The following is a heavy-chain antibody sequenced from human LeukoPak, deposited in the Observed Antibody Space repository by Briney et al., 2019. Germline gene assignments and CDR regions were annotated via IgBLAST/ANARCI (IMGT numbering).Heavy chain of an antibody. V-gene: IGHV3-11*04. CDR3: ARYCSSTSCYASDAFDI. J-gene: IGHJ3*02. D-gene: IGHD2-2*01. CDR2: ISSSGSTI. CDR1: GFTFSDYY. Sequence: GGSLRLSCAASGFTFSDYYMSWIRQAPGKGLEWVSYISSSGSTIYYADSVKGRFTISRDNAKNSLYLQMNSLRAEDTAVYYCARYCSSTSCYASDAFDIWGQGTMVTVSS.